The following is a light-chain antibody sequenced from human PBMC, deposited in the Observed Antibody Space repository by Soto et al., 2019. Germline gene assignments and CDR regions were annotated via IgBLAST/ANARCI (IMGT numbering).Light chain of an antibody. CDR3: RQAGGGAIT. Sequence: IHMTRSPSTLSSPIGDRVTITFRASQNSNNWIDGYQQKPGNAPKLMIYAAFILQSGVPSTFSGYGSGTDCTLSISSLQPVDFATYGCRQAGGGAITFGRGTRLEIK. CDR1: QNSNNW. V-gene: IGKV1-12*01. CDR2: AAF. J-gene: IGKJ5*01.